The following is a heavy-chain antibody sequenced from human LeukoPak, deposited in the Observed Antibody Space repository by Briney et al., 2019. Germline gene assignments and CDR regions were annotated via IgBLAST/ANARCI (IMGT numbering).Heavy chain of an antibody. V-gene: IGHV4-39*01. Sequence: SETLSLTCTVSGGSISDSSYYWGWIRQPPGKGLEWIGNIYYRGSSDNNPSLQSRLTISVDTSKTQFSLTLNSVTAADTAVYYCARQGTGILDGFDVWGRGTMVTVSS. J-gene: IGHJ3*01. D-gene: IGHD3/OR15-3a*01. CDR2: IYYRGSS. CDR3: ARQGTGILDGFDV. CDR1: GGSISDSSYY.